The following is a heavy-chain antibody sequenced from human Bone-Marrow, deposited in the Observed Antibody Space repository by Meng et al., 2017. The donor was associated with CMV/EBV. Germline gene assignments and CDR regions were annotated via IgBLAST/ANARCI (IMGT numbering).Heavy chain of an antibody. D-gene: IGHD3-22*01. V-gene: IGHV3-30*02. J-gene: IGHJ4*02. CDR3: VFYSSSGYYFDY. CDR1: GFTFRTYG. Sequence: GESLKLSCEASGFTFRTYGMHWVRQAPGKGLEWLSFIKYDATETYYAESVRGRFFVSRDNTRKILYLHLGRLRTEDTDLYYCVFYSSSGYYFDYWGRGTLVTVSS. CDR2: IKYDATET.